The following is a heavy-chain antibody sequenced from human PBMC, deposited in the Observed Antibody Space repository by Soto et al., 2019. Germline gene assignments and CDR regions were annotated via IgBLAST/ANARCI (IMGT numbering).Heavy chain of an antibody. V-gene: IGHV4-39*01. CDR3: ARQAAAPGIDLWFDP. D-gene: IGHD6-13*01. Sequence: SETLSLTCNVSGGSISSSRSYWAWFRQPPGKELEWIANIFYAGNTYYDPSLKSRVTVSVDTSKDQFSLKLDSVTAADTAVYYCARQAAAPGIDLWFDPWGQGTLVTVSS. CDR2: IFYAGNT. CDR1: GGSISSSRSY. J-gene: IGHJ5*02.